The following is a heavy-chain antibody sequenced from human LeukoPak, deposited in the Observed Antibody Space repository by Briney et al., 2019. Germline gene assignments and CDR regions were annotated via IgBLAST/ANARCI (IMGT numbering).Heavy chain of an antibody. CDR1: GGTFSSYA. Sequence: GASVKVSCKASGGTFSSYAISWVRQAPGQGPEWMGGIIPIFGTANYAQKFQGRVTITADESTSTAYMELSSLRSEDTAVYYCATDYGYYGDDGGFDYWGQGTLVTVSS. CDR3: ATDYGYYGDDGGFDY. CDR2: IIPIFGTA. D-gene: IGHD4-17*01. V-gene: IGHV1-69*13. J-gene: IGHJ4*02.